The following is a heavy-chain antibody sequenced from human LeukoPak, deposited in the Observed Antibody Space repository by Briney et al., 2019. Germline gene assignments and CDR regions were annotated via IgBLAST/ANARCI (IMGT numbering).Heavy chain of an antibody. D-gene: IGHD6-19*01. Sequence: SVTVSFTASVGTFSIYAVSWVRQAPRQGLGWMGGMIPIFGTANYAQKVQGRVTITADKSTSTAYMELSSLRSEDTAVYYCAREAAVAGTEYWGQGTLVTVSS. J-gene: IGHJ4*02. CDR2: MIPIFGTA. V-gene: IGHV1-69*06. CDR1: VGTFSIYA. CDR3: AREAAVAGTEY.